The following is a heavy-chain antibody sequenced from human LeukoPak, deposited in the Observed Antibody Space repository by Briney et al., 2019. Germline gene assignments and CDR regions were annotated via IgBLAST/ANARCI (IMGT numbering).Heavy chain of an antibody. Sequence: PSETLSLTCGVSGGSISGTNWWSWVRQPPGQGLEWIGEISLAGQTNYDPSLNGRVTMSLDKSSNQLSLHLTSVTAADTATYFCSRESGPFCPFGYWGQGTLVIVSS. D-gene: IGHD1-26*01. CDR1: GGSISGTNW. CDR2: ISLAGQT. J-gene: IGHJ4*02. CDR3: SRESGPFCPFGY. V-gene: IGHV4/OR15-8*02.